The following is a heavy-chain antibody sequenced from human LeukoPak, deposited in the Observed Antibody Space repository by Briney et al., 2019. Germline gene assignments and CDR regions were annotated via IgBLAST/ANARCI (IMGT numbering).Heavy chain of an antibody. J-gene: IGHJ4*02. D-gene: IGHD3-10*01. V-gene: IGHV3-30*04. CDR3: ARDSTYYYDSGSSGPHYFGY. CDR1: GFTFSSYA. CDR2: LPFVGIFT. Sequence: GRSLRLSCAASGFTFSSYALHWVRQAPGKGLEWVQVLPFVGIFTYYADSVKGRFTISRDNSKNTLYLQLNSLRAEDTAVYYCARDSTYYYDSGSSGPHYFGYWGQGTLVTVSS.